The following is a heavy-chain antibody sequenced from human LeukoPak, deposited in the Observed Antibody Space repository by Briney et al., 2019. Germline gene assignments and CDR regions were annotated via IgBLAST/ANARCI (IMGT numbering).Heavy chain of an antibody. V-gene: IGHV4-59*01. CDR1: GGSISSYY. D-gene: IGHD6-6*01. J-gene: IGHJ4*02. CDR3: ARYLGSSEFDY. CDR2: IYYSGST. Sequence: PSETLSLTCTVSGGSISSYYWSWIRQPPGKGLERIGYIYYSGSTNYNPSLKSRVTISVDTSKNQFSLKLSSVTAADTAVYYCARYLGSSEFDYWGQGTLVTVSS.